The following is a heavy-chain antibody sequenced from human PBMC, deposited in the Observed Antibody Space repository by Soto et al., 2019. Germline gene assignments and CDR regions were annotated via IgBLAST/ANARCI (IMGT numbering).Heavy chain of an antibody. V-gene: IGHV3-23*01. Sequence: EVQLLESGGALVQPGESLRLSCAASGFTFSFYAMSWVRQAPGKGLEWVSSMRGSNGDTYYADSVKGRFTISRDNSKNTLYLQMNSLRVEDTALYYCVKGHSDSYYYFDYWGQGALVTVSS. CDR2: MRGSNGDT. D-gene: IGHD3-22*01. CDR3: VKGHSDSYYYFDY. CDR1: GFTFSFYA. J-gene: IGHJ4*02.